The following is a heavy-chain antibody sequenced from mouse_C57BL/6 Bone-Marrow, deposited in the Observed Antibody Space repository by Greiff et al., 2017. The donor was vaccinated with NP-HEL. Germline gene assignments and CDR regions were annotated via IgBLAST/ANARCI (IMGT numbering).Heavy chain of an antibody. CDR2: IRNKANNHAT. CDR3: RYYYGSSWYFDV. V-gene: IGHV6-6*01. Sequence: EVQVVESGGGLVQPGGSMKLSCAASGFTFSDAWMDWVRQSPEKGLEWVAEIRNKANNHATYYAESVKGRFTISRDDSKSSVYLQMNSLRAEDTGIYYCRYYYGSSWYFDVWGTGTTVTVSS. D-gene: IGHD1-1*01. CDR1: GFTFSDAW. J-gene: IGHJ1*03.